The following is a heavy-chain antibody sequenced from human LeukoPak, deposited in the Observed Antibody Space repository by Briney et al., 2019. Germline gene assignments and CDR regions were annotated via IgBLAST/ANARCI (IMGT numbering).Heavy chain of an antibody. CDR1: GFTFNTYT. J-gene: IGHJ4*02. CDR2: IKQDGSEK. D-gene: IGHD3-9*01. V-gene: IGHV3-7*01. CDR3: ARVKIYYDILTGYSHYFDY. Sequence: GGSLRLSCAASGFTFNTYTMSWVRQAPGKGLEWVANIKQDGSEKYYVDSVKGRFTISRDNAKNSLYLQMNSLRAEDTAVYYCARVKIYYDILTGYSHYFDYWGQGTLVTVSS.